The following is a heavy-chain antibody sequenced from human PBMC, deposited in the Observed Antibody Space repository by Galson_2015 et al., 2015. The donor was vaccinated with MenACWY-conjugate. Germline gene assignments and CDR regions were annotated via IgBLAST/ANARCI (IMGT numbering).Heavy chain of an antibody. CDR1: GFTFSSYW. CDR2: IKADGSFP. D-gene: IGHD1-1*01. J-gene: IGHJ4*02. CDR3: ARDNNWSFDS. Sequence: SLRLSCAASGFTFSSYWMSWVRQPPGKGLEWISYIKADGSFPNYADSVKGRFTISTDNAKNMVYLQMDGLGDEDTAVYFCARDNNWSFDSWGQGTLVTVSS. V-gene: IGHV3-74*01.